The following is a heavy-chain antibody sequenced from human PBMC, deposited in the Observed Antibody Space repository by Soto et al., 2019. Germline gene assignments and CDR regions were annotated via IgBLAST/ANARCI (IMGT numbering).Heavy chain of an antibody. CDR3: AKDRSIAAAGTWWFDP. Sequence: HPVGSLRLSCAASGFTFSSYAMSWVRQAPGKGLEWVSAISGSGGSTYYADSVKGRFTISRDNSKNTLYLQMNSLRAEDTAVYYCAKDRSIAAAGTWWFDPWGQGTLVTVSS. CDR2: ISGSGGST. V-gene: IGHV3-23*01. D-gene: IGHD6-13*01. J-gene: IGHJ5*02. CDR1: GFTFSSYA.